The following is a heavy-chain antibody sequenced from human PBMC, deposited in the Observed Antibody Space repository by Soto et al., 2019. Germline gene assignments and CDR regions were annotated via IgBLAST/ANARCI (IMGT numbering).Heavy chain of an antibody. J-gene: IGHJ6*02. CDR1: GFTFSDYY. Sequence: GGSLRLSCAASGFTFSDYYMAWIRQAPGKGLEWVSYISTNDSNIYYADSVKGRFTISRDDSKNTLSLQMNSLRAEDTAVYYCARDCYSGRGDYRHGLHVWTQGTT. D-gene: IGHD4-17*01. V-gene: IGHV3-11*04. CDR2: ISTNDSNI. CDR3: ARDCYSGRGDYRHGLHV.